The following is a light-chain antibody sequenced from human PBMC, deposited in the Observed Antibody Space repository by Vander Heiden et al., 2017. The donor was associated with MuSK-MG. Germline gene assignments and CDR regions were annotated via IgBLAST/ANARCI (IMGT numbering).Light chain of an antibody. V-gene: IGKV1-6*01. CDR1: QGISNY. CDR2: TAS. CDR3: LLDYTLRIT. J-gene: IGKJ2*01. Sequence: AIQMTQSPSSLSASVGDRVIITCRASQGISNYLTWYQQKPVKAPKLLIYTASNLQSGVPSRFNASASGTDFTLRMSSLQPEDIATYYCLLDYTLRITFGGGTRLEMK.